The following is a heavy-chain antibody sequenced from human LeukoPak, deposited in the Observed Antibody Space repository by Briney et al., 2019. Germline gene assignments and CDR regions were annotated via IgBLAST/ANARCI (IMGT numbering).Heavy chain of an antibody. J-gene: IGHJ6*03. CDR3: AREGPRRIVVVPAHYYYYMDV. Sequence: SVKVSSKASGGTFSSYAISWVRQAPGQGLEWMGGIIPIFGTANYAQKFQGRVTITADESTSTAYMELSSLRSEDTAVYYCAREGPRRIVVVPAHYYYYMDVWGKGTTVTVSS. CDR1: GGTFSSYA. V-gene: IGHV1-69*13. D-gene: IGHD2-2*01. CDR2: IIPIFGTA.